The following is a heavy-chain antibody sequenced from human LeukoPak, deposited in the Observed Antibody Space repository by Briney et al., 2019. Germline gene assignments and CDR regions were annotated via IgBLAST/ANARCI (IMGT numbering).Heavy chain of an antibody. J-gene: IGHJ4*02. V-gene: IGHV1-69*01. CDR1: GGTFSSYA. CDR2: IIPIFGTA. Sequence: ASVKVSCKASGGTFSSYAISWVRQAPGQGLEWMGGIIPIFGTANYAQKFQGRVTITADESTSTAYMELSSLRSEDTAVYYCAAKRGYSYGYGYWGQGTLVTVSS. CDR3: AAKRGYSYGYGY. D-gene: IGHD5-18*01.